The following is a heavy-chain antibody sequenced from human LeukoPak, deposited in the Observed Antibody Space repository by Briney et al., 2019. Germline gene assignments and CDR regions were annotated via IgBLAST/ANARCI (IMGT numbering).Heavy chain of an antibody. J-gene: IGHJ5*02. Sequence: SETLSLTCAVSGYSISSGYYWGWIRQPPGKGLEWIGRIYHSGSTYYNTSLKSRAPISVETSKNQFSLNLSSVTAADTAVYYCAIESRITMVRGVSSWFDPWGQGTLVTVSS. D-gene: IGHD3-10*01. CDR1: GYSISSGYY. V-gene: IGHV4-38-2*01. CDR2: IYHSGST. CDR3: AIESRITMVRGVSSWFDP.